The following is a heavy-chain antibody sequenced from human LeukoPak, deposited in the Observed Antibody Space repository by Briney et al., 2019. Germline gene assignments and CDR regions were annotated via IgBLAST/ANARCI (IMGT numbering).Heavy chain of an antibody. CDR3: ARGSGPTD. Sequence: GGSLRLSCAASGFTFSSYWMSWVRQAPGKGLEWVANINQDGNEEYFVDSVKGRFTISRDNAKNSLYLQMSSLRAEDTAVYYCARGSGPTDWGQGTLVTVSS. J-gene: IGHJ4*02. D-gene: IGHD4-11*01. V-gene: IGHV3-7*01. CDR2: INQDGNEE. CDR1: GFTFSSYW.